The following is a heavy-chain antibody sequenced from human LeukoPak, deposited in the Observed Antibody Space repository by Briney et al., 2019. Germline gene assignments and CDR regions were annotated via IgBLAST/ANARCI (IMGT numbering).Heavy chain of an antibody. Sequence: GEPLKISCQGSGYSFTSHWIGWVRQMPGKGLEWMGIVYPGDSNTRYSPSFQGQVTISVDKSISTAYLQWSSLKASDTAMYYCAREGTAGYDVFDYWGQGTLVTVSS. D-gene: IGHD5-12*01. CDR3: AREGTAGYDVFDY. J-gene: IGHJ4*02. CDR2: VYPGDSNT. V-gene: IGHV5-51*01. CDR1: GYSFTSHW.